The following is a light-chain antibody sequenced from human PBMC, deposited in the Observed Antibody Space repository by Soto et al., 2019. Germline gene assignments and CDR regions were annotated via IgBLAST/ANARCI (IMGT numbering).Light chain of an antibody. Sequence: QSALTQPPSASGSPGQSVTISCTGTSSDVGGYNYVSWYQQHPGKAPKLMIYEVSKRPSGVPDRFSGSKSGNTASPTVSGLQAEDEADYYCISYAGSNLLYVFGTGTKVTVL. V-gene: IGLV2-8*01. CDR2: EVS. CDR3: ISYAGSNLLYV. J-gene: IGLJ1*01. CDR1: SSDVGGYNY.